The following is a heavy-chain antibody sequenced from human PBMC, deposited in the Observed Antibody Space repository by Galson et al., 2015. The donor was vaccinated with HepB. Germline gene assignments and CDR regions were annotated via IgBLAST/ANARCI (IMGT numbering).Heavy chain of an antibody. CDR3: ARDQRFLRHPLRDY. Sequence: SLRLSCAASGFTFSSYSMNWVRQAPGKGLEWVSSISSSSSYIYYADSVKGRFTISRDNAKNSLYLQMNSLRAEDTAVYYCARDQRFLRHPLRDYWGQGTLVTVSS. J-gene: IGHJ4*02. CDR2: ISSSSSYI. D-gene: IGHD3-10*01. V-gene: IGHV3-21*01. CDR1: GFTFSSYS.